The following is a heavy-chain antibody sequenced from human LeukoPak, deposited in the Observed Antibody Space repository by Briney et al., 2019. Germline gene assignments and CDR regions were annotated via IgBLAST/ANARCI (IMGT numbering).Heavy chain of an antibody. Sequence: PGRSLRVSRAASGFAFSNYDMHWVRQAPGKGLEWVALIWYDESNKYYADSVKGRFTISRDNSKNTLYLQMNSLRVEDTAVYYCAKGKLGSFDIWGQGTLVTVSS. D-gene: IGHD3-10*01. V-gene: IGHV3-33*06. CDR2: IWYDESNK. J-gene: IGHJ3*02. CDR1: GFAFSNYD. CDR3: AKGKLGSFDI.